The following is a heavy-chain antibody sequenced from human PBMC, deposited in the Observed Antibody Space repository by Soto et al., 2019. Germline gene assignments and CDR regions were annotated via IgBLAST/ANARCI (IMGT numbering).Heavy chain of an antibody. D-gene: IGHD3-22*01. CDR2: IKQDGSEK. CDR1: GFTFSSYW. CDR3: ARVVLWLFYNWFDP. Sequence: GESLKISCAASGFTFSSYWMSWVRQAPGKGLEWVANIKQDGSEKYYVDSVKGRFTISRDNAKNSLYLQMNSLRAEDTAVYYCARVVLWLFYNWFDPWGQGTLVTVSS. V-gene: IGHV3-7*01. J-gene: IGHJ5*02.